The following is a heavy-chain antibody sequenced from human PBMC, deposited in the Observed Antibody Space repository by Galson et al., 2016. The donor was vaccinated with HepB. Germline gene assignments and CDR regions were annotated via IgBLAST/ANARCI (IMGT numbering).Heavy chain of an antibody. D-gene: IGHD4-17*01. CDR1: AFTFNTYT. V-gene: IGHV3-21*01. Sequence: SLRLSCAASAFTFNTYTMNWVRQAPGKGLEWVSSISNSGTNMYYADSVRGRFTISRDNAKNSQYLQLNSLRAEDTAVYYCARNGRRNYGDYCRFDYWGLGTLVTVSS. J-gene: IGHJ4*02. CDR3: ARNGRRNYGDYCRFDY. CDR2: ISNSGTNM.